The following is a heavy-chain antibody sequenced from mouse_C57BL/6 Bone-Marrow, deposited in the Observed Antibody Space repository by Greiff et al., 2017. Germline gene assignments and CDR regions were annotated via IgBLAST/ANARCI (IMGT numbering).Heavy chain of an antibody. CDR3: ARQHYLDY. J-gene: IGHJ2*01. Sequence: EVKLQESGGDLVKPGGSLKLSCAASGFTFSSYGMSWVRQTPDKRLEWVATISSGGSYTYYPDSVKGRFTISRDNAKNTQYLQMSSLKSEDTAMYYCARQHYLDYWGQGTTLTVSS. CDR1: GFTFSSYG. CDR2: ISSGGSYT. V-gene: IGHV5-6*01.